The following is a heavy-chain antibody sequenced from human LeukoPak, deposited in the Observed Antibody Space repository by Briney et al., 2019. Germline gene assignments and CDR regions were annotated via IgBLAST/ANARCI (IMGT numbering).Heavy chain of an antibody. CDR3: AREGGPYRPLDY. J-gene: IGHJ4*02. CDR1: LGSATSTIY. Sequence: SSGTLSLTCGVSLGSATSTIYWTWVRQPPGKGLAWIGAVNLQGFTNYTPSLIGRDAISVDTSENHNSLQLTSVTAADTAGYYCAREGGPYRPLDYSGQGTLVTVSS. CDR2: VNLQGFT. V-gene: IGHV4-4*02.